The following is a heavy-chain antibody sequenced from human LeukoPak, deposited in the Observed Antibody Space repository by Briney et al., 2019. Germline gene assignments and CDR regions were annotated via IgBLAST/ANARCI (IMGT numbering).Heavy chain of an antibody. CDR1: GFTFDDYA. D-gene: IGHD2-2*01. Sequence: GGSLRLSCAASGFTFDDYAMHWVRQAPGKGLEWVSGISWNSGSIGYADSVKGRFTISRDNAKNSLYLQMNSLRAEDTALYYCAKDTEYQLLSGFDYWGQGTLVTVSS. CDR3: AKDTEYQLLSGFDY. V-gene: IGHV3-9*01. CDR2: ISWNSGSI. J-gene: IGHJ4*02.